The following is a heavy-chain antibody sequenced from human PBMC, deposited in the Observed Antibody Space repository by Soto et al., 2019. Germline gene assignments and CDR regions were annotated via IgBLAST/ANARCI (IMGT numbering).Heavy chain of an antibody. J-gene: IGHJ4*02. CDR2: IYYGGST. D-gene: IGHD4-17*01. CDR3: ARDNYGGDFDY. V-gene: IGHV4-59*01. CDR1: GGYISSYY. Sequence: HVQLQESGPGLVKPSETLSLTCTVSGGYISSYYWIWIRQPPGKGLEWIGYIYYGGSTNYNPSLKSRVTISVDTSKNQFSLKLSSVTAADTAVYYCARDNYGGDFDYWGQGTLVTVSS.